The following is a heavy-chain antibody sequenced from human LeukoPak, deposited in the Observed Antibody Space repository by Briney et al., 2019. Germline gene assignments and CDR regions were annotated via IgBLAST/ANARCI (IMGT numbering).Heavy chain of an antibody. CDR1: GYSISSDYY. V-gene: IGHV4-38-2*02. D-gene: IGHD4-23*01. CDR2: IYHSGST. CDR3: ARGLTTVATGD. Sequence: SETLSLTCSVSGYSISSDYYWGWIRQLPGMGLEWIGSIYHSGSTYYNPSLKSRVTISLNTSKNQFSLKLNSVTAADTAVYYCARGLTTVATGDWGQGTLVTVSS. J-gene: IGHJ4*02.